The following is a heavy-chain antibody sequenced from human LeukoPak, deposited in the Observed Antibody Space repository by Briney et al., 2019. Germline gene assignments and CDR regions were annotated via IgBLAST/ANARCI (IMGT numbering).Heavy chain of an antibody. Sequence: PGGSLRLSCAASGFTFSSYAMSWVRQAPGKGLEWVSAISGSGGSTYYADSVKGRFTISRDNSKNTLYLQMNSLRAEDTAVYYCAKDWYQVGNYYYYYGMDVWGQGTTVTVSS. CDR2: ISGSGGST. CDR1: GFTFSSYA. J-gene: IGHJ6*02. V-gene: IGHV3-23*01. D-gene: IGHD1-14*01. CDR3: AKDWYQVGNYYYYYGMDV.